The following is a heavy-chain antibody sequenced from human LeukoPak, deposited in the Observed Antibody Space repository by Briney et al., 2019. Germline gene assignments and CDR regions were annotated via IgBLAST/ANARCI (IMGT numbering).Heavy chain of an antibody. V-gene: IGHV1-18*01. CDR2: ISAYNGNT. J-gene: IGHJ5*02. CDR1: GYTFTSYG. D-gene: IGHD6-19*01. Sequence: ASVKVSCKASGYTFTSYGISWVRQAPGQGLEWMGWISAYNGNTNYAQKFQGRVTITADKSTSTAYMELSSLRSEDTAVYYCARDLGYSSGWYLKYNWFDPWGQGTLVTVSS. CDR3: ARDLGYSSGWYLKYNWFDP.